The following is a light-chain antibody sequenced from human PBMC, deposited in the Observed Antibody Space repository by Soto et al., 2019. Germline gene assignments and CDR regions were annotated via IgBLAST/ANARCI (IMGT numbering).Light chain of an antibody. CDR2: KAS. CDR3: QQYNSYPRT. Sequence: DIQVTQSPPTLSASVGDRVTITCRASQTISTWMAWYQQKPGKAPKLLVYKASSLESGVPSTFSGRGSGTEFTLTISSLQTDDFATYYCQQYNSYPRTFGPGTKGDI. CDR1: QTISTW. J-gene: IGKJ1*01. V-gene: IGKV1-5*03.